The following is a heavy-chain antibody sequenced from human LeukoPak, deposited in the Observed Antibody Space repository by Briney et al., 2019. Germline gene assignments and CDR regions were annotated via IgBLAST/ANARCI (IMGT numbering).Heavy chain of an antibody. V-gene: IGHV3-23*01. CDR2: ISSSGAIT. Sequence: GGSLRLSCGASGFIFRNNAMSWVRQAPGKGLEWVSSISSSGAITYHADSVKGRFTISRDNSKNTLYLQMNSLRAEDTAIYYCAKGGINYFDYWGQGTLVTVSS. D-gene: IGHD1-26*01. CDR1: GFIFRNNA. J-gene: IGHJ4*02. CDR3: AKGGINYFDY.